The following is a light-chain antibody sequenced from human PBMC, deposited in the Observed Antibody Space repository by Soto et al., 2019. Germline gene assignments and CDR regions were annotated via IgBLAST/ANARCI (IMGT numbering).Light chain of an antibody. CDR1: QSVRNTY. Sequence: EIVLTQSPGTLSLSPGERATLSCRASQSVRNTYVAWYQQRPGLAPRLLVSGASSRATGIPDRYSGSGSGTDFTLTINRLEPEDFAVYFCQQYGESPPTFGGGTKVEIK. V-gene: IGKV3-20*01. CDR3: QQYGESPPT. CDR2: GAS. J-gene: IGKJ4*01.